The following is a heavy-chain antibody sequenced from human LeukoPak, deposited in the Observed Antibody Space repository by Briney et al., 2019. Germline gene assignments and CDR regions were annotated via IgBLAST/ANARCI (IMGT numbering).Heavy chain of an antibody. D-gene: IGHD2-2*01. CDR1: GGSISSGGYL. J-gene: IGHJ5*02. V-gene: IGHV4-31*03. CDR3: ARYTVVAHSFDP. Sequence: SQTLSLTCTVSGGSISSGGYLWSWIRQHPGKGLEWIGYIYYSGSTYYNPSLKSRVIISVDTSKNQFSLKLSSVTAADTAVYYCARYTVVAHSFDPWGQGTLVTVSS. CDR2: IYYSGST.